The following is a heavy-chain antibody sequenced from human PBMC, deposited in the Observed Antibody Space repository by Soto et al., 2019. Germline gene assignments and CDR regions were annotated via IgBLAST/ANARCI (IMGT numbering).Heavy chain of an antibody. V-gene: IGHV1-2*02. Sequence: QLHLVQSGAVVKKPGASVTVSCSASGYPVTAYYMHWVRQAPGRGLEWMGGINPATGAAKYTQTFQGRVNMSRDTSTRTVFMELSGVTAEDSSVFYCAIGGGGGVAVSAAFDMWGQGTLVTVSS. CDR2: INPATGAA. D-gene: IGHD3-3*01. CDR3: AIGGGGGVAVSAAFDM. CDR1: GYPVTAYY. J-gene: IGHJ3*02.